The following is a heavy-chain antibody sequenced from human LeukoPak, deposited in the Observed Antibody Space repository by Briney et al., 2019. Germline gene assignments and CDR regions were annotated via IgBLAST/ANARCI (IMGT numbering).Heavy chain of an antibody. CDR1: GFTFSSYW. CDR2: ISSSSSYI. CDR3: ARGGGYSSSYFDY. J-gene: IGHJ4*02. V-gene: IGHV3-21*01. Sequence: GGSLRLSCAASGFTFSSYWMSWVRQAPGKGLEWVSSISSSSSYIYYADSVKGRFTISRDNAKNSLYLQMNSLRAEDTAVYYCARGGGYSSSYFDYWGQGTLVTVSS. D-gene: IGHD6-13*01.